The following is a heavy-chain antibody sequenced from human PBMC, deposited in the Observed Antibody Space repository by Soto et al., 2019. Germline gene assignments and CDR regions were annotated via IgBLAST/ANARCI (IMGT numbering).Heavy chain of an antibody. J-gene: IGHJ6*03. D-gene: IGHD2-2*01. CDR2: IYYSGST. CDR1: GGSISSYY. CDR3: ARTPAGYCSSTSCYPYYMDV. Sequence: PSETLSLTCTVSGGSISSYYWSWIGQPPGKGLEWIGYIYYSGSTNYNPSLKSRVTISVDTSKIQFSLKLSSVTAADTAVYYCARTPAGYCSSTSCYPYYMDVWGKGTTVTVSS. V-gene: IGHV4-59*08.